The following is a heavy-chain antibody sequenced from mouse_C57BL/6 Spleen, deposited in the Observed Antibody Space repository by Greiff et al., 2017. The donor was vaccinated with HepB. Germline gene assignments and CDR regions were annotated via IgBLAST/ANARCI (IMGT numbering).Heavy chain of an antibody. CDR3: AILYDYDAWFAY. V-gene: IGHV1-55*01. D-gene: IGHD2-4*01. CDR2: IYPGSGST. CDR1: GYTFTSYW. Sequence: QVQLQQPGAELVKPGASVKMSCKASGYTFTSYWITWVKQRPGQGLEWIGDIYPGSGSTNYNEKFKSKATLTVDTSSSTAYMQLSSLTSEDSAVYYCAILYDYDAWFAYWGQGTLVTVSA. J-gene: IGHJ3*01.